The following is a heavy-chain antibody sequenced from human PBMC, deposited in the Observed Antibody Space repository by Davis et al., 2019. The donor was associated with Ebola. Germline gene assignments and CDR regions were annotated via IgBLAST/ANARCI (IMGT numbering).Heavy chain of an antibody. Sequence: GESLKISCAGSGFTFGSYDMNWVRQAAGKGLEWVSVISSSGGSIYYADSVKGRFTISRDNPKNTLYLQMNSLRVEDTAVYYCAKSPRGYSGYYGVFDYWGQGTLVTVSS. V-gene: IGHV3-23*01. J-gene: IGHJ4*02. D-gene: IGHD5-12*01. CDR3: AKSPRGYSGYYGVFDY. CDR2: ISSSGGSI. CDR1: GFTFGSYD.